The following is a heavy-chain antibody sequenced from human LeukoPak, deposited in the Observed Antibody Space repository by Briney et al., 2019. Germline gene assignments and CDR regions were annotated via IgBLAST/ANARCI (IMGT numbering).Heavy chain of an antibody. CDR1: GFTFSSYA. J-gene: IGHJ4*02. CDR2: ISYDGSNK. CDR3: ARDRGYYDSSGTADY. Sequence: GGSLRLSCAASGFTFSSYAMHWVRQAPGKGLEWVAVISYDGSNKYYADSVEGRFTISRDNSKNTLYLQMNSLRAEDTAVYYCARDRGYYDSSGTADYWGQGTLVTVSS. V-gene: IGHV3-30-3*01. D-gene: IGHD3-22*01.